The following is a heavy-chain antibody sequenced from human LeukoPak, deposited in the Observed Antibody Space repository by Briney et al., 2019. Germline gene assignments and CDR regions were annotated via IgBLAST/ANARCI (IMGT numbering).Heavy chain of an antibody. CDR2: INPNSGGT. CDR1: GYTFTGYY. D-gene: IGHD5/OR15-5a*01. J-gene: IGHJ4*02. CDR3: ATARDRNSVYSSLDY. V-gene: IGHV1-2*02. Sequence: ASVKVSCKASGYTFTGYYMHWVRQAPGQGLEWMGWINPNSGGTNYAQKFQGRVTMTRGTPISTAYIELSSLRSDDTAVYYCATARDRNSVYSSLDYWGQGTLVIVSS.